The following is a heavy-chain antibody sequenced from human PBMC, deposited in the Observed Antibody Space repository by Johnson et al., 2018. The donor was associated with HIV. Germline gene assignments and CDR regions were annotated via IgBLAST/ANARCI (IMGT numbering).Heavy chain of an antibody. J-gene: IGHJ3*02. CDR1: GFTFGTYA. CDR2: ISYDGSNK. V-gene: IGHV3-30*18. Sequence: QEQLVESGGGVVQPGRSLRLACAASGFTFGTYAMHWVRQAPGKGLEWVALISYDGSNKYYADSVKGRFTISRDNSKNTLYLQMNSLRAEDTAVYYCAKRRGVFFDAFDIWGQGTMVTVSS. D-gene: IGHD6-13*01. CDR3: AKRRGVFFDAFDI.